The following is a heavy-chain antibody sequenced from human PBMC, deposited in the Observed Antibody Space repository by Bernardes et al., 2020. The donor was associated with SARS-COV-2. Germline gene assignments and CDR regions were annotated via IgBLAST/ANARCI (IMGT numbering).Heavy chain of an antibody. V-gene: IGHV3-23*01. Sequence: GGSLRLSCEASGFTFSSYAMNWVRQAQAPGKGLEWVAAISGGSNMIYHADSVKGRFTVSRDNSKNTLFLQMNSLRVEDTAVYYCAKGGGYYYDNSFVFDVWGQGTMVTVSS. CDR2: ISGGSNMI. CDR1: GFTFSSYA. D-gene: IGHD3-22*01. CDR3: AKGGGYYYDNSFVFDV. J-gene: IGHJ3*01.